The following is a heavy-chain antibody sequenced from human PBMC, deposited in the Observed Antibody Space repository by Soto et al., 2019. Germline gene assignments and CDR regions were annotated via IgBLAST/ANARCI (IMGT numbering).Heavy chain of an antibody. CDR3: AGSVSSGYGMDV. CDR1: GYSFTSYW. CDR2: IDPSDSYT. J-gene: IGHJ6*02. Sequence: GESLKISCKGSGYSFTSYWISWVRQMPGKGLEWMGRIDPSDSYTNYSPSFQGHVAISADKSISTAYLQWSSLKASDTAMYYCAGSVSSGYGMDVWGQGTTVTVSS. V-gene: IGHV5-10-1*01. D-gene: IGHD6-25*01.